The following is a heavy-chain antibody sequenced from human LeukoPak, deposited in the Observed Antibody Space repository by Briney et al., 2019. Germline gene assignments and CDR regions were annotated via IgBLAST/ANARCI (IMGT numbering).Heavy chain of an antibody. Sequence: SETLSLTCTVSGGSISSGDYYWSWIRQPPGKGLEWIGYIYYSGSTYYNPSLKSRVTISVDTSKNQFSLKPSSVTAADTAVYYCANGGYYDRWFDPWGQGTLVTVSS. D-gene: IGHD3-22*01. CDR1: GGSISSGDYY. V-gene: IGHV4-30-4*08. J-gene: IGHJ5*02. CDR3: ANGGYYDRWFDP. CDR2: IYYSGST.